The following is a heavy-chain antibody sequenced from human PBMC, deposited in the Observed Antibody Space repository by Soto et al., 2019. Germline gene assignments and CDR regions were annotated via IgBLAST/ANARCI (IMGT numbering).Heavy chain of an antibody. J-gene: IGHJ4*02. CDR2: VYHTGRT. CDR1: VGSFKSGSYS. CDR3: ASVSSGDYHDY. Sequence: PSETLSLTCTVSVGSFKSGSYSLSWIRQPPGKGLEWIGYVYHTGRTSYNPSLKSRVSISMDTSKNQFSLKLSSVTAADTAVYYCASVSSGDYHDYWGQGTLVTVSS. D-gene: IGHD3-22*01. V-gene: IGHV4-61*01.